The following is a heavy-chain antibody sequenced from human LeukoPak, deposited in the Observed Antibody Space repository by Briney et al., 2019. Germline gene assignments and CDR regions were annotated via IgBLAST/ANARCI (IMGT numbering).Heavy chain of an antibody. Sequence: GASVKVSCKASGYTFTSYGISWVRQAPGQGLEWMGWMNPNSGDTGYAQKFQGRVTMTRDTSINTAYMELSSLTSEDTAVYYCARAGGDYGDYYHYYYMDVWGSGTTVTVSS. CDR1: GYTFTSYG. V-gene: IGHV1-8*02. D-gene: IGHD4-17*01. CDR2: MNPNSGDT. CDR3: ARAGGDYGDYYHYYYMDV. J-gene: IGHJ6*03.